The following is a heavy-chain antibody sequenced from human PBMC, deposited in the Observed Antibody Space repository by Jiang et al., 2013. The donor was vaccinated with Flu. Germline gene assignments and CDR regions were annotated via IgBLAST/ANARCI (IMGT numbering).Heavy chain of an antibody. V-gene: IGHV4-34*01. CDR2: INHSGST. Sequence: LLKPSETLSLTCAVYGGSFSGYYWSWIRQPPGKGLEWIGEINHSGSTNYNPSLKSRVTISVDTSKNQFSLKLSSVTAADTAVYYCARGVTAIGVWGQGTLVTVSS. CDR1: GGSFSGYY. CDR3: ARGVTAIGV. D-gene: IGHD2-21*02. J-gene: IGHJ4*02.